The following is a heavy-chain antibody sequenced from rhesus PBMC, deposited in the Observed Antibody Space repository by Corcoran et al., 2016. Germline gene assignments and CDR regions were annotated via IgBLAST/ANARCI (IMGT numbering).Heavy chain of an antibody. J-gene: IGHJ4*01. CDR2: KTYNRSKT. CDR3: ARETIQRVFDY. D-gene: IGHD5-24*01. CDR1: GFTFSSLG. V-gene: IGHV3-54*02. Sequence: EVQLVESGGGLVQPGGSLSLSCAASGFTFSSLGMHWVRLAPGEGRELVGIKTYNRSKTYYADSVKDRVTISRDNSKNMLYLQMNNLKLEDTAVYYCARETIQRVFDYWGQGVLVTVSS.